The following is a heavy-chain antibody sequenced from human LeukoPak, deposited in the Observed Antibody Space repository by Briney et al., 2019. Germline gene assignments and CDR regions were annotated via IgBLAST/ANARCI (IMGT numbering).Heavy chain of an antibody. J-gene: IGHJ3*02. CDR3: ARSPVLDAFDI. CDR1: GGSFSGYY. CDR2: INHSGST. V-gene: IGHV4-34*01. Sequence: SETLSLTCAVYGGSFSGYYWSWIRQPPGKGLEWIGEINHSGSTNYNPSLKSRVTISVDTSKNQFSLKLSSVTAADTAVYYCARSPVLDAFDIWGLGTIVTVSS.